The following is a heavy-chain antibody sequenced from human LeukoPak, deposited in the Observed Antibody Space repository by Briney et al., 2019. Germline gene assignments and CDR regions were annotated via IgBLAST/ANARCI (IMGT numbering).Heavy chain of an antibody. CDR2: IYHSGRS. V-gene: IGHV4-31*03. J-gene: IGHJ4*02. D-gene: IGHD2-8*02. CDR3: ARDQVECTGGTCQSRVGFDF. CDR1: GDSISNGIKY. Sequence: PSETLSLTCTVSGDSISNGIKYWSWIRQHPGRGLEWIGYIYHSGRSYYNPSLKSRITMSVDTSKNQFSLNLSSVTAADTAVYYCARDQVECTGGTCQSRVGFDFWGQGTLVTVSS.